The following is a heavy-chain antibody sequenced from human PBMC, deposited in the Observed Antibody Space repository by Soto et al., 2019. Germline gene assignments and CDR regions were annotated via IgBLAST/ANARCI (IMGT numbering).Heavy chain of an antibody. CDR3: ARASSYYYYGMDV. CDR2: IYYSGST. J-gene: IGHJ6*02. Sequence: SETLSLTCTVSGGSISSYYWSWIRQPPGKGLEWTGYIYYSGSTNYNPSLKSRVTISVDTSKNQFSLKLSSVTAADTAVYYCARASSYYYYGMDVWGQGTTVTVSS. V-gene: IGHV4-59*01. CDR1: GGSISSYY.